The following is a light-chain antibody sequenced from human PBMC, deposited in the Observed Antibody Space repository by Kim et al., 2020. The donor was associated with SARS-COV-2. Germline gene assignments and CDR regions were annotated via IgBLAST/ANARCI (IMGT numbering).Light chain of an antibody. J-gene: IGKJ2*01. CDR1: QGISSY. CDR2: GAS. V-gene: IGKV1-9*01. Sequence: IQLTQSPSSLSASVGDRVTITCRASQGISSYLAWYQQKPWKAPTLLIYGASTLQSGVPSRFSGNGSGTDFTLTISSLQPEDFATYYCQHFNTYPHTFGQGTKLEI. CDR3: QHFNTYPHT.